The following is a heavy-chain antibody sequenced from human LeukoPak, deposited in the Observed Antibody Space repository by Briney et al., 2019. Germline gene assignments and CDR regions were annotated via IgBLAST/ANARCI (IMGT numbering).Heavy chain of an antibody. CDR2: ITGGIT. CDR3: ARDTFSSGSFHYYYYMGV. D-gene: IGHD3-10*01. Sequence: SETLSLTCTVSGDSISSGDYYWSWIRQPAGKGLEWIGRITGGITNYNPSLKSRVTMSVDTSKNQFSLKLSSVTAADTAVYYCARDTFSSGSFHYYYYMGVWGKGTTVTISS. CDR1: GDSISSGDYY. J-gene: IGHJ6*03. V-gene: IGHV4-61*02.